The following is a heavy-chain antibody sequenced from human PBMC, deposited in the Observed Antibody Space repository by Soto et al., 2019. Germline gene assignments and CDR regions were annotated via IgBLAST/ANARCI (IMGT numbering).Heavy chain of an antibody. CDR1: GASISSSDW. Sequence: QVQLQESGPGLAKPSGTLSLTCAVSGASISSSDWWTWVRQPPGKGLEWIGEISHSGSTNYSPSLTGRGTLSVDKSKNQCSLKLTSATAADTAVYYCARAYHRPVSLARAFDYWGQGTLVTVSS. J-gene: IGHJ4*02. CDR3: ARAYHRPVSLARAFDY. V-gene: IGHV4-4*02. D-gene: IGHD6-6*01. CDR2: ISHSGST.